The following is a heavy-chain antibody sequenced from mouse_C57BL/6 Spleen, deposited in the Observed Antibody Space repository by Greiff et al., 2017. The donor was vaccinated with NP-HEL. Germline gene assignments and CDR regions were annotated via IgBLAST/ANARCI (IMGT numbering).Heavy chain of an antibody. CDR3: ARSEITTVYYAMDY. V-gene: IGHV1-52*01. Sequence: QVQLQQPGAELVRPGSSVKLSCKASGYTFTSYWMHWVKQRPIQGLEWIGNIDPSDSETHYNQKFKDKATLTVDKSSSTAYMQLSSLTSEDSAVYYCARSEITTVYYAMDYWGQGTSVTVSS. D-gene: IGHD1-1*01. CDR1: GYTFTSYW. J-gene: IGHJ4*01. CDR2: IDPSDSET.